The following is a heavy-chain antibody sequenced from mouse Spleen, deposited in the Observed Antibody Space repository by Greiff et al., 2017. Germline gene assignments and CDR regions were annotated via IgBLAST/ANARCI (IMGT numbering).Heavy chain of an antibody. CDR3: ARQIYYYGSRDY. D-gene: IGHD1-1*01. V-gene: IGHV5-6-2*01. Sequence: EVMLVESGGGLVKPGGSLKLSCAASGFTFSSYAMSWVRQTPEKRLEWVAAINSNGGSTYYPDTVKDRFTISRDNAKNTLYLQMSSLRSEDTALYYCARQIYYYGSRDYWGQGTTLTVSS. CDR2: INSNGGST. J-gene: IGHJ2*01. CDR1: GFTFSSYA.